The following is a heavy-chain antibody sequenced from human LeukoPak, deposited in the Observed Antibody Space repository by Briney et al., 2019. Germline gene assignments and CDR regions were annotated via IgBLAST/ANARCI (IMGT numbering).Heavy chain of an antibody. J-gene: IGHJ4*02. CDR2: INPNSGAT. V-gene: IGHV1-2*02. CDR3: ARGEGVYDILTGYLGY. CDR1: GYTFTGYY. Sequence: ASVKVSCKASGYTFTGYYMHWVRQAPGQGLEWMGWINPNSGATNYAQKFQGRVTMTRDTSISTAYMELSRLRSDDTAVYYCARGEGVYDILTGYLGYWGQGTLVTVSS. D-gene: IGHD3-9*01.